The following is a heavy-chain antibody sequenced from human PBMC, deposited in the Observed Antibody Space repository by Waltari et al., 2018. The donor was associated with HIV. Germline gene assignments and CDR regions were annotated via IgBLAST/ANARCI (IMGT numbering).Heavy chain of an antibody. CDR1: GDSIIMGGLS. D-gene: IGHD3-9*01. Sequence: QVQLLASGPGLVKPSQTLSPRCRVPGDSIIMGGLSYNWVRLSAGRGLAWIGRVSGAGTTYYNPSLKSRVTISLDTATTQCSLNLTSVTATDTGVYFCATNKILSGNYFYGLEVWGQGTTVIVSS. CDR2: VSGAGTT. V-gene: IGHV4-61*02. CDR3: ATNKILSGNYFYGLEV. J-gene: IGHJ6*02.